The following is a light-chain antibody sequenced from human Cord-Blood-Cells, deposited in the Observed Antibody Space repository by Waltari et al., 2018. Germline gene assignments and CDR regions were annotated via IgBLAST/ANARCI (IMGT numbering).Light chain of an antibody. V-gene: IGLV1-44*01. CDR2: SNN. Sequence: QSVLTQPPSASGTPGQWVTISCSGSSSNIGRNTVNWYQQLPGTAPKLLIYSNNQRPSGVPDRFSGSKSGTSASLAISGLQSEDEADYYCAAWDDSLNGWVFGGGTKLTVL. J-gene: IGLJ3*02. CDR3: AAWDDSLNGWV. CDR1: SSNIGRNT.